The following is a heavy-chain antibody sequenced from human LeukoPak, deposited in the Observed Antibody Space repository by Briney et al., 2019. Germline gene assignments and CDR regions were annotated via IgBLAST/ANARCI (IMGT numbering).Heavy chain of an antibody. CDR1: GASISSSNW. V-gene: IGHV4-4*02. Sequence: PSETLSLTCTVSGASISSSNWWTWVRQPPGEALEWIGEIYHAGSTKYNPSLKSRLTISVDKSSNSFSLSLTSVTAADTAFYCAREVVGAISCYYYYMDVWGKGTTVTVSS. D-gene: IGHD1-26*01. J-gene: IGHJ6*03. CDR2: IYHAGST. CDR3: AREVVGAISCYYYYMDV.